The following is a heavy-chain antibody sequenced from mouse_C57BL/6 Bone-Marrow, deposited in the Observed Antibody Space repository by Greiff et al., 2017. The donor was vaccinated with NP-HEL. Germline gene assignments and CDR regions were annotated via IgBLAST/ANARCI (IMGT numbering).Heavy chain of an antibody. CDR3: ARQTYSPMDY. CDR2: ISSGSSTI. V-gene: IGHV5-17*01. D-gene: IGHD2-12*01. J-gene: IGHJ4*01. Sequence: DVMLVESGGGLVKPGGSLKLSCAASGFTFSDYGMHWVRQAPEKGLEWVAYISSGSSTIYYADTVKGRFTISRENAKNTLFLQMTSLRSEDTAMYYCARQTYSPMDYWGQGTSVTVSS. CDR1: GFTFSDYG.